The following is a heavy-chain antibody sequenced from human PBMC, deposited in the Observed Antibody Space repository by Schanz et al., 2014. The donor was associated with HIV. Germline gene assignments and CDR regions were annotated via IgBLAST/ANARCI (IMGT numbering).Heavy chain of an antibody. D-gene: IGHD1-26*01. CDR2: ISGSVGST. CDR1: GFTFSTFG. V-gene: IGHV3-23*01. Sequence: EVQLLESGGGLVEPGGSLRLSCAAAGFTFSTFGMAWVRQVPGKVPEWVSSISGSVGSTYYADSVKGRFTISRDNSKNTLYLQMNTLRAEDTAIYYCAKNGITDYFDYWGQGSLVTVSS. CDR3: AKNGITDYFDY. J-gene: IGHJ4*02.